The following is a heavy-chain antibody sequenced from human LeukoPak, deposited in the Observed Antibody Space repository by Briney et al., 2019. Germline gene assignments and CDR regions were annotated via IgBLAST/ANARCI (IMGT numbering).Heavy chain of an antibody. J-gene: IGHJ4*02. Sequence: AAVKVSCKASGYTFTDYYMHWVRQAPGQGFEWMGWINPDSGGTNYAQNFQGRVTMTRDTSTSTIYMELSSLRSEDTAVYYCTREGYSRGWYSYWGQGTLVTVSS. CDR3: TREGYSRGWYSY. V-gene: IGHV1-2*02. D-gene: IGHD6-19*01. CDR2: INPDSGGT. CDR1: GYTFTDYY.